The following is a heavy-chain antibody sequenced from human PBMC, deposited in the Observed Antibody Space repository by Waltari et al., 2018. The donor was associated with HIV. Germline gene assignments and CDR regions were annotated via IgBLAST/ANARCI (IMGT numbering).Heavy chain of an antibody. CDR3: ARGGFYGSGSKVN. Sequence: EVQLVESGGGLVQPGGSLRLSCAASGFTFSSYWMSWVRQAPGKGLEGVANIKQDGSEKYDVDSVNGRCIISRDNAENSLYLQMNSLRAEDTAVYYCARGGFYGSGSKVNWGQGTLVTVSS. J-gene: IGHJ4*02. CDR2: IKQDGSEK. D-gene: IGHD3-10*01. CDR1: GFTFSSYW. V-gene: IGHV3-7*04.